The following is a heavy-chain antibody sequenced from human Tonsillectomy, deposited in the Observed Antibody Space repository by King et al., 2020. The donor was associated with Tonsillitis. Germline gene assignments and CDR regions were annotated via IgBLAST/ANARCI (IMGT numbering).Heavy chain of an antibody. CDR3: ARSGRYCSSTSCYDGPFNY. CDR2: IYIVGST. Sequence: VQLVESGGGLIQPGGSLRLSCAASGFTVSSNYMSWVRQAPGKGLEWVSVIYIVGSTYYAASVKGRFTISRENSNNTPYLQMNSLRAEDTAVYYCARSGRYCSSTSCYDGPFNYWGQGTLVTVSS. CDR1: GFTVSSNY. D-gene: IGHD2-2*01. J-gene: IGHJ4*02. V-gene: IGHV3-53*01.